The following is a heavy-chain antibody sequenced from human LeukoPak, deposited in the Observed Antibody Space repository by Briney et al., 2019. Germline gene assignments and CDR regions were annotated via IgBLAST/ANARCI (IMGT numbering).Heavy chain of an antibody. V-gene: IGHV3-21*01. CDR2: IAGSGGYI. D-gene: IGHD3-9*01. Sequence: GGSLRLSCSASGFTFISYSMMWVRQAPGKGLEWVSSIAGSGGYIYYADLVKGRFTISRDDAKNSLYLQMHSLRAEDTAVYYCARFRLSHYQIVTGYYYYFDYWGQGTLVTVSS. J-gene: IGHJ4*02. CDR1: GFTFISYS. CDR3: ARFRLSHYQIVTGYYYYFDY.